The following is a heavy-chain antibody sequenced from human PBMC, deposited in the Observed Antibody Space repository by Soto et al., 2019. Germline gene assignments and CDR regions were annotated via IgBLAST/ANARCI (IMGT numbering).Heavy chain of an antibody. D-gene: IGHD1-1*01. J-gene: IGHJ4*02. CDR1: GFSLTTRPMG. CDR2: IYWDDDK. CDR3: AHRLSGYTWNDGYFDY. V-gene: IGHV2-5*02. Sequence: QITLKESGPTLVKPTQTLTLTCTFSGFSLTTRPMGVGWFRQPPGQALEWLVVIYWDDDKRYSPSLRSRLTITKHTSRKQVVLTLANMGPVDTATYYCAHRLSGYTWNDGYFDYWGQGALVTVSS.